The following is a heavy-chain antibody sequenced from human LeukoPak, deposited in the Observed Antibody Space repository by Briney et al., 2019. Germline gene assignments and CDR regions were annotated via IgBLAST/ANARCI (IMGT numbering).Heavy chain of an antibody. D-gene: IGHD6-13*01. J-gene: IGHJ3*02. CDR2: ISISGDNT. CDR1: GLTLRNFA. V-gene: IGHV3-23*01. Sequence: GGSLRLSCAASGLTLRNFAMSWVRQAPGKGLEWVSSISISGDNTHYADSVKGRFTISRDNSKNTLYLQMNSLRAEDRAVYYCAKDRSPIAAACTWHAFYIWGQGTMVTVSS. CDR3: AKDRSPIAAACTWHAFYI.